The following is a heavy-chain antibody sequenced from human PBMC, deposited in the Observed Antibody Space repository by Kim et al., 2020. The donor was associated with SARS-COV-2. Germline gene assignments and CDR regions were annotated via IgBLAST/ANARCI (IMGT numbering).Heavy chain of an antibody. CDR3: ASAMG. V-gene: IGHV4-59*01. J-gene: IGHJ4*02. CDR2: GTT. D-gene: IGHD2-8*01. Sequence: GTTDYSPSLKSRVTISVDTSKNQFSLNLSSVTAADTAVYYCASAMGWGQGILVTVSS.